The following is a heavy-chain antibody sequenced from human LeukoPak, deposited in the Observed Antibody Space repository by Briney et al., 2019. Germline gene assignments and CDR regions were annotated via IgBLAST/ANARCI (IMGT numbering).Heavy chain of an antibody. CDR1: GGSISSYY. CDR3: ARVRNYSSGWYYFDY. J-gene: IGHJ4*02. D-gene: IGHD6-19*01. CDR2: IYYSGST. V-gene: IGHV4-59*01. Sequence: TSETLSLTCTVSGGSISSYYWSWIRQPPGKGLEWIGYIYYSGSTNYNPSLKSRVTISVDTSKNQFSLKLSSVTAADTAVYYCARVRNYSSGWYYFDYWGQGTLVTVSS.